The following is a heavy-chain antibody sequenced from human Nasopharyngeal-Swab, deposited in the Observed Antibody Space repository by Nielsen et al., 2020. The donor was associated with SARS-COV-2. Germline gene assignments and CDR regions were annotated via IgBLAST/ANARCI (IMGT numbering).Heavy chain of an antibody. J-gene: IGHJ5*02. CDR1: GYTFTTYY. Sequence: ASVKVSCKASGYTFTTYYMHWVRQAPGQGLEWMGIINPSGGSTNYAQKFQDRVTMTRDTSTSTVYMELSSLRSEDTAVYYCARDLGGDYNWFDPWGQGTLVTVSS. CDR2: INPSGGST. CDR3: ARDLGGDYNWFDP. D-gene: IGHD4-17*01. V-gene: IGHV1-46*01.